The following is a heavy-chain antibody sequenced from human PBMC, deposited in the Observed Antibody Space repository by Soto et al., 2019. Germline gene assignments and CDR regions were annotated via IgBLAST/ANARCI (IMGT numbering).Heavy chain of an antibody. CDR2: IYYSGST. D-gene: IGHD6-13*01. CDR1: GGSISSYY. J-gene: IGHJ4*02. V-gene: IGHV4-59*08. CDR3: ARSPLISSSWYFDY. Sequence: SETLSLTCTVSGGSISSYYWSWIRQPPGKGLEWIGYIYYSGSTNYNPSLKSRVTISVDTSKNQFSLKLSSVTAADTAVYYCARSPLISSSWYFDYWGQGTLVTVS.